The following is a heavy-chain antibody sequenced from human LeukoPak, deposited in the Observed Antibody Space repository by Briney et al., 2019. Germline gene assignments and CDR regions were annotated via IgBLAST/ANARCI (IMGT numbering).Heavy chain of an antibody. CDR1: GFTFSSYA. Sequence: GGSLRLSCAASGFTFSSYAMSWVRQAPGKGLEWVSAISGSGCSTYYADSVKGRFTISRDNSKNTLYLQMNSLRAEDTAVYYCAKANYYGSGSPFDYWGQGTLVTVSS. CDR2: ISGSGCST. CDR3: AKANYYGSGSPFDY. V-gene: IGHV3-23*01. J-gene: IGHJ4*02. D-gene: IGHD3-10*01.